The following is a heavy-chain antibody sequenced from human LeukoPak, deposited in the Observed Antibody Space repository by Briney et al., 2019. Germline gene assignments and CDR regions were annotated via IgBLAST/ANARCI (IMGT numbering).Heavy chain of an antibody. V-gene: IGHV3-66*02. D-gene: IGHD3-22*01. CDR3: ANFLGGYSSFH. Sequence: GGSLRLSCAASGFTVSSNYMSWVRQAPGKGLEWVSVIFSGGSTYYADSVKGRFTISRDNSKNTLYLQMNSLRAEDTAVYYCANFLGGYSSFHWGQGTLVTVSS. CDR1: GFTVSSNY. J-gene: IGHJ4*02. CDR2: IFSGGST.